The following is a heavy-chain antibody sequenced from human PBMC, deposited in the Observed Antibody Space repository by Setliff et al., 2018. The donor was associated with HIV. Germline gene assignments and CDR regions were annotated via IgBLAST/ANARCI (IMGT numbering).Heavy chain of an antibody. V-gene: IGHV4-34*01. CDR1: DSSFSAIY. CDR2: IDHDGAT. D-gene: IGHD1-1*01. J-gene: IGHJ5*02. Sequence: SETLSLTCGVFDSSFSAIYWNWIRQSPGKGLEWIGEIDHDGATHYAPSLGSRIHISIDPSKKQVSLNLTSLTAADTAVYYCAVTTMSRDLWGPGTLVTVSS. CDR3: AVTTMSRDL.